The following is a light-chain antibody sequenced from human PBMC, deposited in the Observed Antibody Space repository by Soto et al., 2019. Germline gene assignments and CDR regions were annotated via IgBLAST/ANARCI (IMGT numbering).Light chain of an antibody. CDR1: QSISTW. J-gene: IGKJ1*01. V-gene: IGKV1-5*01. CDR2: DVS. Sequence: IQLTQSPSTMAASVCDSVTITSRASQSISTWLAWYQQKPGEAPKLLISDVSSLESGVPSRFSGSGSGTEFTLTISSLQPDDFATYFCQQYNTYWTFGQGTKVDIK. CDR3: QQYNTYWT.